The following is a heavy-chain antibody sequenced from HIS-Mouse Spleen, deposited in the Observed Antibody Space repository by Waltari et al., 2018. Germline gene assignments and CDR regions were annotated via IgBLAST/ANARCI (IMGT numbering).Heavy chain of an antibody. Sequence: QVQLVESGGGVVQPGRSLRLSCAASGFTFSSYGMHWVRQAPGKGLGWVAVISYDGSNKYYADSVKGRFTISRDNSKNTLYLQMNSLRAEDTAAYYCAKDKHHAFDYWGQGTLVTVSS. CDR3: AKDKHHAFDY. V-gene: IGHV3-30*18. CDR1: GFTFSSYG. CDR2: ISYDGSNK. J-gene: IGHJ4*02.